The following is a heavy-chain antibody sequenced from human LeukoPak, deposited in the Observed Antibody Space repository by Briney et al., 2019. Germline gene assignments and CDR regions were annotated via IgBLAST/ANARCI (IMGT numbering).Heavy chain of an antibody. CDR3: AKVRATAKEDY. D-gene: IGHD5-12*01. J-gene: IGHJ4*02. V-gene: IGHV3-48*01. CDR1: GFTFSSYS. Sequence: GGSLRLSCAASGFTFSSYSMNWVRQAPGKGLEWVSYISSSSSTIYYADSVKGRFTISRDNSKNTLYLQMNSLRAEDTAVYYCAKVRATAKEDYWGQGTLVTVSS. CDR2: ISSSSSTI.